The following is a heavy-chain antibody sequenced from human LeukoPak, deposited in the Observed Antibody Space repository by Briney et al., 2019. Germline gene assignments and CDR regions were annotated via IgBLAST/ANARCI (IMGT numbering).Heavy chain of an antibody. Sequence: ASVKVSCKASGYTFTSYGISWVRQAPGQGLEWMGWINPNSGGTNYAQKFQGWVTMTRDTSISTAYMELSRLRSDDTAVYYCARASRSVAGYNWFDPWGQGTLVTVSS. D-gene: IGHD6-19*01. V-gene: IGHV1-2*04. J-gene: IGHJ5*02. CDR1: GYTFTSYG. CDR3: ARASRSVAGYNWFDP. CDR2: INPNSGGT.